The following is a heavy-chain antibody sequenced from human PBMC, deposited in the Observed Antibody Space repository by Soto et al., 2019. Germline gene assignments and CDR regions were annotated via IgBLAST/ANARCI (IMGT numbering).Heavy chain of an antibody. D-gene: IGHD4-17*01. V-gene: IGHV1-69*01. Sequence: QVQRVQSGAEVKKPGSSVKVSCKASGGTFSSYAISWVRQAPGQGLEWMGGIIPIFGTANYAQKFQGRVTITADESTSTAYMELSSLRSEDTAVYYCASTTLPFTVTTLHFDYWGQGTLVTVSS. J-gene: IGHJ4*02. CDR3: ASTTLPFTVTTLHFDY. CDR2: IIPIFGTA. CDR1: GGTFSSYA.